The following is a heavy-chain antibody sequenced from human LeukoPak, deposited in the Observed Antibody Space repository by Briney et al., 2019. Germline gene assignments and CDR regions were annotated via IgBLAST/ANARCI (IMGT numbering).Heavy chain of an antibody. D-gene: IGHD6-6*01. Sequence: GASVKVSCKASGYTFTGYYMHWVRQAPGQGLEWMGWINPNSGGTNYAQKFQGRVTMTRDTSISTAYMELSRLRSDDTAVYYCARASLPYSSSSWFDPWGQGTLVTVS. CDR1: GYTFTGYY. J-gene: IGHJ5*02. CDR2: INPNSGGT. CDR3: ARASLPYSSSSWFDP. V-gene: IGHV1-2*02.